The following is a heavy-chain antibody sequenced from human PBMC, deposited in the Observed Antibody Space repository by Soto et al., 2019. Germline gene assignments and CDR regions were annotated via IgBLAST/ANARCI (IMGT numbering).Heavy chain of an antibody. V-gene: IGHV4-4*07. Sequence: SETLSLTCTVSGGSISGHAWIWVRQPAGRGLEWIGHIYPSGSTSYNPSLRSRVTMSLDTSTNQIFLNLTSVTAADTAVFYCVRVRSYSFYDFWGPGTLVTVSS. D-gene: IGHD5-12*01. CDR1: GGSISGHA. CDR3: VRVRSYSFYDF. J-gene: IGHJ4*02. CDR2: IYPSGST.